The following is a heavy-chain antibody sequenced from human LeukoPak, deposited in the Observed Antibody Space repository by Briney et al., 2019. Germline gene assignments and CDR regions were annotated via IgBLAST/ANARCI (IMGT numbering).Heavy chain of an antibody. Sequence: GGSLRLSCAASGFTFDDYAMHWVRQAPGKGLEWVSGISWNSGSIGYAASVEGRFSISRDNSKNTLFLHMNSLSPDDTAIYYCARDSLTTPMDVWGKGTTDTIYS. V-gene: IGHV3-9*01. CDR2: ISWNSGSI. D-gene: IGHD1-1*01. J-gene: IGHJ6*03. CDR3: ARDSLTTPMDV. CDR1: GFTFDDYA.